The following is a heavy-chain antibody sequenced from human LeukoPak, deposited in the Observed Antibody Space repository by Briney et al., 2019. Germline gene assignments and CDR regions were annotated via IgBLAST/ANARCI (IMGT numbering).Heavy chain of an antibody. CDR2: ISPDTGAT. J-gene: IGHJ4*02. CDR1: GYTFTDYY. D-gene: IGHD2-21*02. CDR3: ARGKTMVYCGGDCYRFDN. V-gene: IGHV1-2*02. Sequence: ASVKVSRKASGYTFTDYYIHWVRQAPGQGLQWMGWISPDTGATKYAQKFQGRVTMTRDMSTSTVYMELSSLLSGDTAVYYCARGKTMVYCGGDCYRFDNWGQGTLVTVSS.